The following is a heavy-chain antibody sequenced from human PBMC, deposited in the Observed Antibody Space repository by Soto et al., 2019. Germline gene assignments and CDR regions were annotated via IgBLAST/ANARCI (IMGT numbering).Heavy chain of an antibody. J-gene: IGHJ4*02. Sequence: SVKVSCKASGYTFTSYDIFWVRQATVQGLEWMGWMNPNTGNSGYSQKFQRRVTVTSDTSINTVHMELSSLRSDDTAVYYCARRAETNGWNGFGADKYYFDFWGQGTLVTVSS. V-gene: IGHV1-8*01. CDR1: GYTFTSYD. D-gene: IGHD1-1*01. CDR3: ARRAETNGWNGFGADKYYFDF. CDR2: MNPNTGNS.